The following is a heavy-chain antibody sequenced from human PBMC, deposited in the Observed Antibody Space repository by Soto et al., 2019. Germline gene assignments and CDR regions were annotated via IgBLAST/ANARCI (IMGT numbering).Heavy chain of an antibody. Sequence: QVQLVESGGGVVQPGRSLRLSCAASGFTFSSYGMHWVRQAPGKGLEWVAVIWYDGSNKYYADSVKGRFTISRDNSKNTLYLQRNSLRAEDTAVYYCARDGGSTTVGGMDVWGQGTTVTVSS. CDR2: IWYDGSNK. CDR3: ARDGGSTTVGGMDV. CDR1: GFTFSSYG. J-gene: IGHJ6*02. V-gene: IGHV3-33*01. D-gene: IGHD1-1*01.